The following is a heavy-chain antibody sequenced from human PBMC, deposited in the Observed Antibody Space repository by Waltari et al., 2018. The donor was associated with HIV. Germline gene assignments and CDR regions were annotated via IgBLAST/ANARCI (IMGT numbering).Heavy chain of an antibody. CDR3: AGSRSSGSSVYYGMDV. D-gene: IGHD3-22*01. Sequence: QVQLQESGPGLVKPSGTLSLTCAVSGGSITSSNWWSWVRQPPGKGLEWSGEIYHSGSTNYKPSLKSRVTISLDKSKNQFSLKLSSVTAADTALYYCAGSRSSGSSVYYGMDVWGQGTTVTVSS. CDR2: IYHSGST. CDR1: GGSITSSNW. J-gene: IGHJ6*02. V-gene: IGHV4-4*02.